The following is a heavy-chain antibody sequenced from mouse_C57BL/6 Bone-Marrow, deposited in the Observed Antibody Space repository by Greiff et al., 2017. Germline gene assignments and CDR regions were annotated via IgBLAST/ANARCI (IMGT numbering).Heavy chain of an antibody. Sequence: QVQLKQSGPGLVAPSQSLSITCTVSGFSLTSYGVHWVRQPPGKGLEWLVVIWSDGSTTYNSALKSRLSISKDNSKSQVFLKMNSLQTDDTAMYYCARQGYYSNYFNPHYAMDYWGQGTSVTVSS. CDR1: GFSLTSYG. J-gene: IGHJ4*01. V-gene: IGHV2-6-1*01. CDR3: ARQGYYSNYFNPHYAMDY. D-gene: IGHD2-5*01. CDR2: IWSDGST.